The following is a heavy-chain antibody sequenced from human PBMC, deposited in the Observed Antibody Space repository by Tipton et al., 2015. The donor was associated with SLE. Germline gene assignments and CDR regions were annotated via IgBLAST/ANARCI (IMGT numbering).Heavy chain of an antibody. CDR1: GGSFSSYY. Sequence: TLSLTCAVYGGSFSSYYWSWIRQPPGKGLEWVGSIYYTGNTYYNPSLKSRVTISVDTSKNQFSLKLSSVTAADTAVYYCARGRVGATTPLREPYYYMDVWGKGTTVTVSS. J-gene: IGHJ6*03. V-gene: IGHV4-34*01. CDR2: IYYTGNT. CDR3: ARGRVGATTPLREPYYYMDV. D-gene: IGHD1-26*01.